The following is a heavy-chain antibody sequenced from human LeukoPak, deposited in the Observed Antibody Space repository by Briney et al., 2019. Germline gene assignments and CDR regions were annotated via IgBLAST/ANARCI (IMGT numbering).Heavy chain of an antibody. CDR3: ARSPRIAARFDP. J-gene: IGHJ5*02. Sequence: ASVKVSCKASGYTFTSYYMHWVRQAPGQGLEWMGWINPNSGGTNYAQKFQGRVTMTRDTSISTAYMELSRLRSDDTAVYYCARSPRIAARFDPWGQGTLVTVSS. CDR1: GYTFTSYY. D-gene: IGHD6-13*01. CDR2: INPNSGGT. V-gene: IGHV1-2*02.